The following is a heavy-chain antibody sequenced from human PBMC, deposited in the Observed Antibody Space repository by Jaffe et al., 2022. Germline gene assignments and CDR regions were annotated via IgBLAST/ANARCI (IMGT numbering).Heavy chain of an antibody. J-gene: IGHJ4*02. Sequence: QVQLQQWGAGLLKPSETLSLTCAVYGGSFSGYYWSWIRQPPGKGLEWIGEINHSGSTNYNPSLKSRVTISVDTSKNQFSLKLSSVTAADTAVYYCARGRGEWLLYVRYYFDYWGQGTLVTVSS. CDR3: ARGRGEWLLYVRYYFDY. V-gene: IGHV4-34*01. CDR2: INHSGST. CDR1: GGSFSGYY. D-gene: IGHD3-3*01.